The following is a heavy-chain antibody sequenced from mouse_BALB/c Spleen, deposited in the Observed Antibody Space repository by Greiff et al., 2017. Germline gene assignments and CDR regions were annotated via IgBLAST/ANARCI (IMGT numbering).Heavy chain of an antibody. CDR1: GFSLTSYG. CDR3: ARDGGTDAMDY. D-gene: IGHD3-3*01. J-gene: IGHJ4*01. CDR2: IWAGGST. Sequence: VKLVESGPGLVAPSQSLSITCTVSGFSLTSYGVHWVRQPPGKGLEWLGVIWAGGSTNYNSALMSRLSISKDNSKSQVFLKMNSLQTDDTAMYYCARDGGTDAMDYWGQGTSVTVPS. V-gene: IGHV2-9*02.